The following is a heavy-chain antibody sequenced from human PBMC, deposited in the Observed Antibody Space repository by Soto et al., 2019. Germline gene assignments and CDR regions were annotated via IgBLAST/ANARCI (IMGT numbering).Heavy chain of an antibody. V-gene: IGHV1-69*06. D-gene: IGHD3-10*01. J-gene: IGHJ3*02. CDR1: GGTFSSYA. Sequence: GASVKVSCKASGGTFSSYAISWVRQAPGQGLEWMGGIIPIFGTANYAQKFQGRVTITADKSTSTAYMEPSSLRFEDTAVYYCARQSGSPPTHAFEIWGQGTMVTVSS. CDR3: ARQSGSPPTHAFEI. CDR2: IIPIFGTA.